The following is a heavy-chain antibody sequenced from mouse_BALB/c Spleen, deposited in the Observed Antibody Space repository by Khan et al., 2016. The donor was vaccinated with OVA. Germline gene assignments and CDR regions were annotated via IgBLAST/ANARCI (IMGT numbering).Heavy chain of an antibody. CDR2: IYPGNNP. CDR1: GYTFSNYW. J-gene: IGHJ4*01. V-gene: IGHV1S22*01. Sequence: LQQPGSELVRPGASVKLSCQTSGYTFSNYWMHWVKQRPGQGLEWIGNIYPGNNPNYDEKFKSKATLTIDTSSSTAYMQRTSLTSDDSAVYYCTRGTTAPYVMDYWGQGTSVTVSS. D-gene: IGHD1-2*01. CDR3: TRGTTAPYVMDY.